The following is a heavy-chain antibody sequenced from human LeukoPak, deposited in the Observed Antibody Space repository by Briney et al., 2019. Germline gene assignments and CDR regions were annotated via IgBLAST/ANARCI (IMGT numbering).Heavy chain of an antibody. CDR2: IYHSGST. CDR1: GGSISSSDW. CDR3: AREVYRGHCSRTSCYEIDY. D-gene: IGHD2-2*01. V-gene: IGHV4-4*02. J-gene: IGHJ4*02. Sequence: SETLSLTCAVSGGSISSSDWWSWVRQPPGKGLEWIGEIYHSGSTNYNPSLKSRVTISVDKSKNQFSLKLSSVTAADTAVYYCAREVYRGHCSRTSCYEIDYWGQGTLVSVSS.